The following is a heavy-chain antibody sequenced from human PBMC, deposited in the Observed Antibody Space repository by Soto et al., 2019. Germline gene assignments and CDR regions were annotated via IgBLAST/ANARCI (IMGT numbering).Heavy chain of an antibody. Sequence: GGSLRLSCAASGFTFSSYAMSWVRQAPGKGLEWVSAISGSGGSTYYADSVKGRFTISRDNSKNTLYLQMNSLRAEDTAVYYCAKMGEGGAIAVAGLEFYYYYGMDVWGQGTTVTVSS. J-gene: IGHJ6*02. CDR2: ISGSGGST. CDR3: AKMGEGGAIAVAGLEFYYYYGMDV. V-gene: IGHV3-23*01. CDR1: GFTFSSYA. D-gene: IGHD6-19*01.